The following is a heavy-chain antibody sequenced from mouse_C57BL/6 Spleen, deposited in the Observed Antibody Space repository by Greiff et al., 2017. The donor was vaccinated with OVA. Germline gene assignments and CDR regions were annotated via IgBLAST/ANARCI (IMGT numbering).Heavy chain of an antibody. CDR1: GYTFTDYN. CDR3: ARLGYGNYDYFDY. CDR2: INPNNGGT. J-gene: IGHJ2*01. D-gene: IGHD2-10*02. Sequence: EVQLQQSGPELVKPGASVKIPCKASGYTFTDYNMDWVKQSHGKSLEWIGDINPNNGGTIYNQKFKGKATLTVDKSSSTAYMELRSLTSEDTAVYYCARLGYGNYDYFDYWGQGTTLTVSS. V-gene: IGHV1-18*01.